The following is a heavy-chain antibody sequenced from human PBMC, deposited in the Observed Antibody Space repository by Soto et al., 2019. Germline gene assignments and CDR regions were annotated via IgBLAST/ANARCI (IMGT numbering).Heavy chain of an antibody. CDR3: ARDLMGYYYDSSGYQNDY. D-gene: IGHD3-22*01. Sequence: ASVKVSCKASGYTFTSYYMHWVRQAPGQGLEWMGIINPSGGSTSYAQKFQGRVTMTRDTSTSTVYMELSSLRSEDTAVYYCARDLMGYYYDSSGYQNDYWGQGTLVTVSS. CDR2: INPSGGST. J-gene: IGHJ4*02. CDR1: GYTFTSYY. V-gene: IGHV1-46*01.